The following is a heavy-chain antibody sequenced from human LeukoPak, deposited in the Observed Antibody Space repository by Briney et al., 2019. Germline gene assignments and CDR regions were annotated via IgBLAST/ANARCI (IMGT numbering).Heavy chain of an antibody. CDR2: INSSSSTI. CDR3: ARSARLMKGVVEVTALDD. Sequence: GGSLRLSCAASGFTFSSYGMTCVPQAPGKGLEWVSYINSSSSTIYYADSVKGRFTISRDNAKNSLYLKLNSLRADDTAVYYCARSARLMKGVVEVTALDDWGQGTLVTVSS. V-gene: IGHV3-48*01. CDR1: GFTFSSYG. D-gene: IGHD3-3*01. J-gene: IGHJ4*02.